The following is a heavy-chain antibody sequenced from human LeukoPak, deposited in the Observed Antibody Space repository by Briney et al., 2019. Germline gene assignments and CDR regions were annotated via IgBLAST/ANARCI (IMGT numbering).Heavy chain of an antibody. Sequence: GGSLRLSCAASGFTFSSYTMHWVRQAPGKGLEWVAVISYDGSNKYYADSVKGRFTISRDNSKNTLYLQMNSLRAEDTAVYYCARDSVAARYKNSSSWYSHSDYWGQGTLVTVSS. D-gene: IGHD6-13*01. CDR1: GFTFSSYT. CDR3: ARDSVAARYKNSSSWYSHSDY. V-gene: IGHV3-30*04. J-gene: IGHJ4*02. CDR2: ISYDGSNK.